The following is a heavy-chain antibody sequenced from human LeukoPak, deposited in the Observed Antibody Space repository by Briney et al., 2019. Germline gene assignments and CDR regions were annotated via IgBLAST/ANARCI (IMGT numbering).Heavy chain of an antibody. CDR3: AKGSFSGWPYYFDY. D-gene: IGHD6-19*01. CDR1: GFTFSSYA. J-gene: IGHJ4*02. CDR2: ITGSGGST. Sequence: GGSLRLSCAASGFTFSSYAMSWVRQAPGKGLEWVSAITGSGGSTYYTDSVKGRFTISRDNSKSTLYLQMNSLRAEDTAVYYCAKGSFSGWPYYFDYWGQGTLVTVSS. V-gene: IGHV3-23*01.